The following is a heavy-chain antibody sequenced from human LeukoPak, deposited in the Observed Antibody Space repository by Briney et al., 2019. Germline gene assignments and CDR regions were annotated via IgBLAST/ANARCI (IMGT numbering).Heavy chain of an antibody. CDR2: MYDSGST. CDR3: ARGGPLRITIFGVDNPYSDI. J-gene: IGHJ3*02. Sequence: PSESLSLICTVFGGSISNYHWNWVRQPPGKGLEWIGYMYDSGSTKYNPSLKSRVTMSVDTSKTQFSLRLSSVTAADTAIYYCARGGPLRITIFGVDNPYSDIWGQGTMVTVSS. CDR1: GGSISNYH. V-gene: IGHV4-59*01. D-gene: IGHD3-3*01.